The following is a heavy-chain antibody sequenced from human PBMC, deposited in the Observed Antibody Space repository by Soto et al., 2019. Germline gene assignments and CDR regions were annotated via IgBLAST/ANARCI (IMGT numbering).Heavy chain of an antibody. CDR2: ISTYNGDT. J-gene: IGHJ6*02. CDR1: GYTFTRSG. D-gene: IGHD5-12*01. CDR3: AREGVAPYYYYGMDV. Sequence: EASVKVSCKASGYTFTRSGISWVRQAPGQGLEWMGWISTYNGDTNYGQTFQGRVTMTTDTSTSTVHMEVRSLRSDDTAVYYCAREGVAPYYYYGMDVWGQGTPVTVSS. V-gene: IGHV1-18*01.